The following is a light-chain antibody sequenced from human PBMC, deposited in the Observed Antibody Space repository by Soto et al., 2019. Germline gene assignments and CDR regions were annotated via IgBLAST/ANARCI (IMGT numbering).Light chain of an antibody. Sequence: QSALTQPPSVSGAPGQRGTISCTGSSSNIGSTYDVQWYQQLPGTAPKLLIHGNTNRPSGVPDRFSGSKSGTSASLAITGLQADDEADYYCQSYDDSLSVHYVFGTGTKVTVL. J-gene: IGLJ1*01. CDR3: QSYDDSLSVHYV. CDR1: SSNIGSTYD. CDR2: GNT. V-gene: IGLV1-40*01.